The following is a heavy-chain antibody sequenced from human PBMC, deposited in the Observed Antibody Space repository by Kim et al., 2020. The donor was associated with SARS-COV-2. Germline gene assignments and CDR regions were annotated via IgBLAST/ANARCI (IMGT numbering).Heavy chain of an antibody. V-gene: IGHV3-23*01. J-gene: IGHJ4*02. Sequence: NAGSVKGLFPVSRDNSKNTLYLQMTSLRADDTAVYYCAKDRGINWNHFDYWGQGTLVTVSS. CDR3: AKDRGINWNHFDY. D-gene: IGHD1-20*01.